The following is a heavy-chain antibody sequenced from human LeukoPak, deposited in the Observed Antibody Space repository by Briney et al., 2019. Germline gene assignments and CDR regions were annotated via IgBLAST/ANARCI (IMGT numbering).Heavy chain of an antibody. CDR2: TWYDGSNK. D-gene: IGHD3-22*01. CDR3: ARGVDYYENSGTIDY. Sequence: GGSLRLSCTASGFTFSDYGMHWVRQPPGKGLEWVAITWYDGSNKTYEDSVKGRFTISRDNSKDTLYLQMNSLRAEDTAVYYCARGVDYYENSGTIDYWGQGTLVTVSS. CDR1: GFTFSDYG. J-gene: IGHJ4*02. V-gene: IGHV3-33*01.